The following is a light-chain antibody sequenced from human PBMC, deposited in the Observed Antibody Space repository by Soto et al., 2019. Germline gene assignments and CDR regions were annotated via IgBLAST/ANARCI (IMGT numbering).Light chain of an antibody. J-gene: IGKJ1*01. V-gene: IGKV3-11*01. Sequence: EIVLTQSPATLPLSPGERATLSCRASRSVSIYLAWYQQKPGQAPRLLIYDASSRATDIPARFTGSGSGTDFTLTISSLEPEDFAVYYCQQRSNWPWTFGQGTKVEIK. CDR2: DAS. CDR1: RSVSIY. CDR3: QQRSNWPWT.